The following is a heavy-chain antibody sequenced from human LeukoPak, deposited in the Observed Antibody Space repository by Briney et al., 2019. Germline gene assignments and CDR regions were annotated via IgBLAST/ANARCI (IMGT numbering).Heavy chain of an antibody. J-gene: IGHJ4*02. D-gene: IGHD2-8*01. CDR1: GGSFSGYY. V-gene: IGHV4-34*01. CDR3: ARRHCTNGVCTIDY. CDR2: INHSGST. Sequence: SETLSLTCAVYGGSFSGYYWSWIRQPPGKGLEWIGEINHSGSTNCNPSLKSRVTISVDTSKNQFSLKLSSVTAADTAVYYCARRHCTNGVCTIDYWGQGTLVTVSS.